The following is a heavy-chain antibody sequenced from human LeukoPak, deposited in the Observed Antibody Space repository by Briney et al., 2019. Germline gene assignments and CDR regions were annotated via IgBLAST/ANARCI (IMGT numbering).Heavy chain of an antibody. J-gene: IGHJ4*02. V-gene: IGHV4-39*07. CDR2: IYYSGST. CDR1: GGSISSSSYY. Sequence: PSETLSLTCTVSGGSISSSSYYWGWIRQPPGKGLEWIGSIYYSGSTYYNPSLKSRVTISVDTSKNQFSLKLSSVTAADTAVYYCARNRGSYYSGSGSYPPYFDYWGQGTLVTVSS. D-gene: IGHD3-10*01. CDR3: ARNRGSYYSGSGSYPPYFDY.